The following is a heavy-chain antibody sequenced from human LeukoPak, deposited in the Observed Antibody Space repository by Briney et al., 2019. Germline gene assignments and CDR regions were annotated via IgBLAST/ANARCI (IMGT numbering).Heavy chain of an antibody. CDR1: GFTFSLYS. CDR2: ISSSSSYM. J-gene: IGHJ4*02. V-gene: IGHV3-21*06. D-gene: IGHD1-1*01. Sequence: GGSLRLSCAASGFTFSLYSFNWVRQAPGKGLEWVSCISSSSSYMYYADSVKGRFTVSRDNAKNSLYLQMNSLRAEDTAIYYCARDSRELDYWGQGTLVTVSS. CDR3: ARDSRELDY.